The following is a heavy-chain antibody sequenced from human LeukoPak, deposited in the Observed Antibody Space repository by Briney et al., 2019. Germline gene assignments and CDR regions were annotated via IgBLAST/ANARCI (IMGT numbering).Heavy chain of an antibody. V-gene: IGHV3-66*01. CDR2: IYSGGST. D-gene: IGHD2-15*01. Sequence: GGSLRLSCAASGFTVSSNYMSWVRQAPGKGLEWVSVIYSGGSTYYADSVKGRFTISRDNSKNTLYLQMNSLRAEDTAVYYCARSNVVQCFDYWGQGTLVTVSS. CDR3: ARSNVVQCFDY. CDR1: GFTVSSNY. J-gene: IGHJ4*02.